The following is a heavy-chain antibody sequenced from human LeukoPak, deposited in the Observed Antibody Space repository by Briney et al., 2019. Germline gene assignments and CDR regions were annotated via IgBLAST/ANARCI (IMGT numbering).Heavy chain of an antibody. CDR2: IHYDGSNK. CDR3: AKDQELLWFGELPPFDY. CDR1: GFTFSSYA. Sequence: HPGGSLRLSCAASGFTFSSYAMHWVRQAPGKGLEWVAFIHYDGSNKYYADSVKGRFTISRDNSKNTLYLQMNSLRAEDTAVYYCAKDQELLWFGELPPFDYWGQGTLVTVSS. V-gene: IGHV3-30*02. D-gene: IGHD3-10*01. J-gene: IGHJ4*02.